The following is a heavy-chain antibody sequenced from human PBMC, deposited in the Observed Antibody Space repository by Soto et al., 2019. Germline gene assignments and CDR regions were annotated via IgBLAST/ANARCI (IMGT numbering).Heavy chain of an antibody. D-gene: IGHD6-13*01. CDR2: INPNSGGT. Sequence: GASVKVSCKASGYTFTGYYMHWVRQAPGQGLEWMGCINPNSGGTKYAQKFQGRVTMTRDTSISTAYMELSRLRSDDTAVYYCASLGGIAAAEDYWGQGTLVTVLL. CDR1: GYTFTGYY. CDR3: ASLGGIAAAEDY. V-gene: IGHV1-2*02. J-gene: IGHJ4*02.